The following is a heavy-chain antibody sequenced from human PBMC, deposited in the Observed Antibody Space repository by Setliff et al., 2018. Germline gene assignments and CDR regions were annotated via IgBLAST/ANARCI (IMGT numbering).Heavy chain of an antibody. D-gene: IGHD3-10*01. V-gene: IGHV3-7*01. CDR2: IDPHGSEK. CDR3: FGAGTCSY. Sequence: GGSLRLSCTASGLSYTNDWVSWVRQAPGKGLEWLASIDPHGSEKYYADSVKGRFTISRDNAKNSLSLQMNNLRTEDTAVYYCFGAGTCSYWGQGTLVTVSS. J-gene: IGHJ4*02. CDR1: GLSYTNDW.